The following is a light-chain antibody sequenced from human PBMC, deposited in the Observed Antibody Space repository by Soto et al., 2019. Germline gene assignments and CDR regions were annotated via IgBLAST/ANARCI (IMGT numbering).Light chain of an antibody. V-gene: IGKV3-20*01. CDR2: GAS. J-gene: IGKJ1*01. CDR3: QQYGSSPPT. CDR1: QSVRSSY. Sequence: ESVLTQAAGTLSLSPGERATLSCRASQSVRSSYLAWYQQKPRQAPRLLIYGASSRATGIPDRFSGSGSGTDFTLTISRLEPEDFAVYYCQQYGSSPPTFGQGTKVDIK.